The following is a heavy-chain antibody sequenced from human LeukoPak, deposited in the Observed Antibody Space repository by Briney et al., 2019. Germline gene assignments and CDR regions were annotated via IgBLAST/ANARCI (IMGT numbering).Heavy chain of an antibody. CDR1: GFTFTSYA. J-gene: IGHJ4*02. CDR3: VRHACLDGSGCYLDY. V-gene: IGHV3-30*04. Sequence: PGRSLRLSCTASGFTFTSYAMHWVRQAPGKGLEWMTVMSHDGRNTFYADSVKGRFTLSRDTSKNTLYLQMNSLRAEDMAIYYCVRHACLDGSGCYLDYWGQGTQVTVSS. D-gene: IGHD3-22*01. CDR2: MSHDGRNT.